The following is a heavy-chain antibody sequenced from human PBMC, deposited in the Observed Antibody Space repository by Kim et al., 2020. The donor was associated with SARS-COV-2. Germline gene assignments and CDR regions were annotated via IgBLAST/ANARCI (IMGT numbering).Heavy chain of an antibody. Sequence: GRFTISRDNSKNSLYLQMNSLRTEDTALYYCAKAIYSSGWYYYYYYGMDVWGQGTTVTVSS. D-gene: IGHD6-19*01. CDR3: AKAIYSSGWYYYYYYGMDV. J-gene: IGHJ6*02. V-gene: IGHV3-43*01.